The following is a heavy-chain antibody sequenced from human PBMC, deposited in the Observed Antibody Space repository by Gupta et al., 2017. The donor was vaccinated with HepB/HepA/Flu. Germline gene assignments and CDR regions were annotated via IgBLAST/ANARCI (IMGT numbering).Heavy chain of an antibody. CDR3: AREFPSRGGYFDF. D-gene: IGHD2-21*01. V-gene: IGHV4-30-4*08. Sequence: QVQLHESVPGLVGPSQTLSPPCTVSGDSIHRGAHYWTWIRQRPGQGLEWIGYIYYSGNTKFTPSLKSRIRMSVDTSKNQCSLKLTSITVEDTAVYYCAREFPSRGGYFDFWGQGVLVTVTT. J-gene: IGHJ4*02. CDR2: IYYSGNT. CDR1: GDSIHRGAHY.